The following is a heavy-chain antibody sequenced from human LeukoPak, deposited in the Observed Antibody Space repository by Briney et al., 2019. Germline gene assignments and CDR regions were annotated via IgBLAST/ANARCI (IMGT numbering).Heavy chain of an antibody. V-gene: IGHV1-46*01. D-gene: IGHD5-18*01. CDR2: INPTGGIT. CDR1: GGTFTNDY. J-gene: IGHJ4*02. CDR3: VRGGTSMVIMDDY. Sequence: GASVKVSCKASGGTFTNDYMHWVRQAPGQGLEWMGIINPTGGITSYAQKFQGRVTMTRDTSTSTVYLELSSLRSEDAAVYYCVRGGTSMVIMDDYWGQGTLVTVSS.